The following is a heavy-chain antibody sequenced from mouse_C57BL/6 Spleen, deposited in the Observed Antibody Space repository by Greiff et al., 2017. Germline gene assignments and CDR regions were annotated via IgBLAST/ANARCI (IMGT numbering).Heavy chain of an antibody. V-gene: IGHV1-15*01. CDR2: IDPETGGT. D-gene: IGHD2-4*01. J-gene: IGHJ2*01. CDR3: TKIYYDYDEWSLD. Sequence: VQLQQSGAELVRPGASVTLSCKASGYTFTDYEMHWVKQTPVHGLEWIGAIDPETGGTAYNQKFKGKAILTADKSSSTAYMELRSLTSEDSAVYYCTKIYYDYDEWSLDWGQGTTLTVAS. CDR1: GYTFTDYE.